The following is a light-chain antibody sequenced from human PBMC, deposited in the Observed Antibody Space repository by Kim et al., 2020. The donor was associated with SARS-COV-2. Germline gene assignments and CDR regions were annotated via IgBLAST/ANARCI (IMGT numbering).Light chain of an antibody. CDR2: ATS. CDR3: QQDYDYPVT. V-gene: IGKV1-6*01. CDR1: QSISNE. Sequence: AIQMTQSPSTLSASVGDRVTITCRASQSISNELGWYQQKPGRAPNLLIYATSTLQSGVPSRFSGSGSGTDFTLTISSLQPDDVATYYCQQDYDYPVTFGQGTKVDIK. J-gene: IGKJ1*01.